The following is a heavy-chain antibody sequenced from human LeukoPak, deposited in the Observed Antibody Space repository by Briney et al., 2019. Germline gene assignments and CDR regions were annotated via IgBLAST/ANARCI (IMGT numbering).Heavy chain of an antibody. V-gene: IGHV3-15*01. D-gene: IGHD1-26*01. CDR2: IKSKTDGGTT. J-gene: IGHJ6*02. Sequence: PGGSLRLSCAASGFTFSNAWMSWVRQAPGKGLEWVGRIKSKTDGGTTDYAAPVKGRFTISRDDSKNTLYLQMNSLKTEDTAVYYCTTGLWELLYYYGMDVWGQGTTVTVSS. CDR3: TTGLWELLYYYGMDV. CDR1: GFTFSNAW.